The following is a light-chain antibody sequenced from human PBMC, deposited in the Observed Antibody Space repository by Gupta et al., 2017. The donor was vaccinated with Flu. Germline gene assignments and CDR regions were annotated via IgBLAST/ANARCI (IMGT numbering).Light chain of an antibody. CDR1: QSISSY. V-gene: IGKV1-39*01. J-gene: IGKJ3*01. CDR2: AAY. CDR3: QQSYSYS. Sequence: DIQMTQSPSSLSASVGDRVTSTGRASQSISSYLNWEQQKPGKAPKLLIYAAYSLQSGVPSRFSGSGSGTDFTLPSSRRPTEDFDTYCCQQSYSYSYDHGTKVDTK.